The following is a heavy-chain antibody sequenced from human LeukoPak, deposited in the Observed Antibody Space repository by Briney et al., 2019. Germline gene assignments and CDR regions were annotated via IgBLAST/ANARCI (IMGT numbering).Heavy chain of an antibody. J-gene: IGHJ4*02. V-gene: IGHV3-9*01. CDR2: ISWNSGSI. CDR3: AKDLGPGSMATSPGFDY. CDR1: GSTFSTYS. D-gene: IGHD5-24*01. Sequence: GGSLRLSCATSGSTFSTYSMNWVRQAPGKGLEWVSGISWNSGSIGYADSVKGRFTISRDNAKTSLYLQMNSLRAEDTALYYCAKDLGPGSMATSPGFDYWGQGTLVTVSS.